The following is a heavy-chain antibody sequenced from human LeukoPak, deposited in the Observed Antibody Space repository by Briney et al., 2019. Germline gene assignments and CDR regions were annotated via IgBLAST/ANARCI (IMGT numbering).Heavy chain of an antibody. CDR1: GFTFSSYA. Sequence: GGSLRLSSAASGFTFSSYAMSWVRQAPGKGLEWVSAISGSGGSTYYADSVKGRFTISRDNSKNTLYLQMNSLRAEDTAVYYCAKGMGSWFSYGMDVWGQGTTVTVSS. J-gene: IGHJ6*02. CDR2: ISGSGGST. D-gene: IGHD2-15*01. V-gene: IGHV3-23*01. CDR3: AKGMGSWFSYGMDV.